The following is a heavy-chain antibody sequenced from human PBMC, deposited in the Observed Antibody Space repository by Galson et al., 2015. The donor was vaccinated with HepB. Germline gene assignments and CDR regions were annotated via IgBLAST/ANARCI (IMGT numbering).Heavy chain of an antibody. V-gene: IGHV3-49*04. CDR1: GFTFSDYT. CDR3: VRGESYSRY. Sequence: SLRLSCAASGFTFSDYTMTWVRQAPGKGLEWVGFIRSKAYGGTTEYAASVKGRLTISRDDSKSIAYLQMNRLKTEDTGLYYCVRGESYSRYWGQGTLVTVSS. CDR2: IRSKAYGGTT. D-gene: IGHD6-13*01. J-gene: IGHJ4*02.